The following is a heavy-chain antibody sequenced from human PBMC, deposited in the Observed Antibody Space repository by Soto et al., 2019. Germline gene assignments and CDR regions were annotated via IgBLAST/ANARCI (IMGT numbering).Heavy chain of an antibody. CDR2: IYPGDSDT. D-gene: IGHD6-19*01. CDR1: GYSFTSYW. J-gene: IGHJ6*02. CDR3: ARPREAGKNYYGVDV. Sequence: PGESLKISCKGSGYSFTSYWIAWVRQMPGKGLEWMGIIYPGDSDTRYSPSFQGQVTISADKSITTAYLQWSSLQASDTAMYYCARPREAGKNYYGVDVWGQGTTVTVSS. V-gene: IGHV5-51*01.